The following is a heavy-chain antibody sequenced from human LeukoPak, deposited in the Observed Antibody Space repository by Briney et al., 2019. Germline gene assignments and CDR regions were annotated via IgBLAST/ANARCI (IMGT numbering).Heavy chain of an antibody. D-gene: IGHD6-6*01. CDR2: IYHSGST. CDR1: GYSISSGYY. CDR3: ARRVSSSSSGFDY. J-gene: IGHJ4*02. Sequence: SETLSLTCAVSGYSISSGYYWGWIRQPPGKGLEWIGSIYHSGSTYYNPSLKSRVTISVDTSKNQFSLELSSVTAADTAVYYCARRVSSSSSGFDYWGQGTLVTVSS. V-gene: IGHV4-38-2*01.